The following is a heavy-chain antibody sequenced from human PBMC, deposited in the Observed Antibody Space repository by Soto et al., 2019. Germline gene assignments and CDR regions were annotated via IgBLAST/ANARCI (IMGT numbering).Heavy chain of an antibody. CDR3: ARVGCRCGGCSSRGDFYYGMDV. V-gene: IGHV3-21*01. J-gene: IGHJ6*02. CDR2: ISSSGSYT. CDR1: GFTFSSYS. Sequence: EVDLVESGGALVEPGGSLRLSCAASGFTFSSYSMNWVRQAPGKGPEWVSSISSSGSYTQYAGSVKGRFTISRDNAQNSVYLEMSSLRVEDTAVYYCARVGCRCGGCSSRGDFYYGMDVWGQGTTVTVSS. D-gene: IGHD2-15*01.